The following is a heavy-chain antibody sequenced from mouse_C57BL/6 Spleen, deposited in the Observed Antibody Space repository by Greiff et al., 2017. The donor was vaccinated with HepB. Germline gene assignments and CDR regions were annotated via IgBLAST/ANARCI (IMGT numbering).Heavy chain of an antibody. CDR3: ARKKGYGYEAWFAY. D-gene: IGHD2-2*01. V-gene: IGHV1-80*01. J-gene: IGHJ3*01. CDR1: GYAFSSYW. Sequence: VQLQQSGAELVKPGASVKISCKASGYAFSSYWMNWVKQRPGKGLEWIGQIYPGDGDTNYNGKFKGKATLTADKSSSTAYMQLSSLTSEDSAVYFCARKKGYGYEAWFAYWGQRTLVTVSA. CDR2: IYPGDGDT.